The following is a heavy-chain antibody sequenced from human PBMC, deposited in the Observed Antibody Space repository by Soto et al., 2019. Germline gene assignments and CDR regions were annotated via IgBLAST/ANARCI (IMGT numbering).Heavy chain of an antibody. D-gene: IGHD3-22*01. CDR1: GGSISSGGYS. CDR3: ARSYYDATGFAVDP. Sequence: SETLSLTCAVSGGSISSGGYSWSWIRQPPGKGLEWIGYMYHSGSTYYNPSLKSRVTISIDRSKNQFSLKLSSVTAADTAVYYCARSYYDATGFAVDPWGPGTLVTVSS. V-gene: IGHV4-30-2*01. J-gene: IGHJ5*02. CDR2: MYHSGST.